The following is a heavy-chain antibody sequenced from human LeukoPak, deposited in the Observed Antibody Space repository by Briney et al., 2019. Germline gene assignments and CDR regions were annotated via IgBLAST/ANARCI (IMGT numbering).Heavy chain of an antibody. CDR2: IYYSGST. J-gene: IGHJ4*02. V-gene: IGHV4-61*08. Sequence: PSETLSLTCTVSGGSVSGDGYYWSWIRQSPGKGLEWIGYIYYSGSTSYNPSLKSRVTISIDASKNQFSLRLNSVTAADTAVYYCAGYGSGSYYKAFDYWGQGTLVTVSS. D-gene: IGHD3-10*01. CDR1: GGSVSGDGYY. CDR3: AGYGSGSYYKAFDY.